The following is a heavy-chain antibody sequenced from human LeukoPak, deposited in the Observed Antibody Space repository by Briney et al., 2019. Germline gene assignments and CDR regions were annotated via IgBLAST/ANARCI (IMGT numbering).Heavy chain of an antibody. CDR1: GFTFSSYA. Sequence: GGSLRLSCAASGFTFSSYAMSWVRQAPGKGLEWVSAISGSDGSTYYADSVKGRFTISRDNSKNTLYLQMNSLRAEDTAVYYCAKDKTPNCSSTSCYWSDWFDPWGQGTLVTVSS. V-gene: IGHV3-23*01. CDR3: AKDKTPNCSSTSCYWSDWFDP. J-gene: IGHJ5*02. CDR2: ISGSDGST. D-gene: IGHD2-2*01.